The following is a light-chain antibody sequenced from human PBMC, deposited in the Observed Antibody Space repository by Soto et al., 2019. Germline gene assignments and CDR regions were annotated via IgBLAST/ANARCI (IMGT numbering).Light chain of an antibody. J-gene: IGLJ1*01. CDR1: SANIGGNS. CDR3: GSWDSRLSAYV. Sequence: QSVLTQPHSVSAAPGQKVTISWAGSSANIGGNSVSWYQQLPGTAPKLLIYDGNKRPSGIPDRFSGSKSGTSATLGITGFQTGDEADYYCGSWDSRLSAYVFATGTNV. CDR2: DGN. V-gene: IGLV1-51*01.